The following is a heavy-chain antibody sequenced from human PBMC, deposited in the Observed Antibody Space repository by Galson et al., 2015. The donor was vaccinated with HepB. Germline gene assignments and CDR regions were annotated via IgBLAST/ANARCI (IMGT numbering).Heavy chain of an antibody. J-gene: IGHJ3*02. D-gene: IGHD3-10*01. V-gene: IGHV3-9*01. CDR3: ARLLWFGESYDAFDI. Sequence: SLRLSCAASGFTFDDHAMHWVRHAPGKGLEWVSGISWDSGGIAYADSVKGRFTISRDNAKNSLYLQMNSLRAEDTAFYYCARLLWFGESYDAFDIWGQGTMVTVSS. CDR1: GFTFDDHA. CDR2: ISWDSGGI.